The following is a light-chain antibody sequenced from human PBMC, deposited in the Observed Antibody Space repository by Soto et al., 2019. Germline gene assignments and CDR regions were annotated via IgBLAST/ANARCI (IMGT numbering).Light chain of an antibody. V-gene: IGLV2-11*01. CDR2: DVS. CDR3: CSYAGSYTFARNV. CDR1: SSDVAIYNY. Sequence: QSVLTQPRSVSGSPGQSVTISCTGTSSDVAIYNYISWYQQHPGEAPKLMIHDVSERPSGVPDRLSGSKSGNTASLTISGLQAEDEADYYCCSYAGSYTFARNVFGTGTKVTVL. J-gene: IGLJ1*01.